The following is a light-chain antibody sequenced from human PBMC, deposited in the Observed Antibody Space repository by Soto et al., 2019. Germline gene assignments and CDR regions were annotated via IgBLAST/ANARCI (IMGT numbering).Light chain of an antibody. Sequence: AIQKTQPPSSLSASVGDRVTITCRASQGIRNDLGWYQQKPGKAPKLLIYAASSLQSGVPSRFSGSGSGTDFTLTISSLQPEDFATYYCLQDYNYPWTFGQGTKVEIK. CDR3: LQDYNYPWT. J-gene: IGKJ1*01. CDR1: QGIRND. CDR2: AAS. V-gene: IGKV1-6*01.